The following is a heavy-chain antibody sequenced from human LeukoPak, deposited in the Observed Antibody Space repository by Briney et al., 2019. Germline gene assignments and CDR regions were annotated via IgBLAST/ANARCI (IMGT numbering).Heavy chain of an antibody. J-gene: IGHJ4*02. CDR2: ISYDGSNE. CDR1: GFTFSSYG. Sequence: PGGSLRLSCAASGFTFSSYGMHWVRQAPGKGLERVAIISYDGSNEYYADSVKGRFTISRDNSKKTMYLQMNSLRAEDTAVYYCAKLIIHGSGRTQTFDYWGQGTLVTVSS. D-gene: IGHD3-10*01. V-gene: IGHV3-30*18. CDR3: AKLIIHGSGRTQTFDY.